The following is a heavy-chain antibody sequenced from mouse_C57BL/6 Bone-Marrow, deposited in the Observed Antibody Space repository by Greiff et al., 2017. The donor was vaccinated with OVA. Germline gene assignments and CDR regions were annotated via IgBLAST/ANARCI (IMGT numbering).Heavy chain of an antibody. CDR2: ISNLAHSI. CDR1: GFTFSDYG. CDR3: ATGTGYYAMDY. Sequence: EVKLMESGGGLVQPGGSLKLSCAASGFTFSDYGMAWVRQAPRKEPEWVAFISNLAHSIYYADTVTGRFTISRENAKNTLYLEMSSLRSEDTAMYYCATGTGYYAMDYWGQGTSVTVSS. J-gene: IGHJ4*01. D-gene: IGHD4-1*01. V-gene: IGHV5-15*01.